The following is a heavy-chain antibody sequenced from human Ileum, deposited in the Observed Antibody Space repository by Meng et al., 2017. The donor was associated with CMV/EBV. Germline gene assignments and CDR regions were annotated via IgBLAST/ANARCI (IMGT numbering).Heavy chain of an antibody. D-gene: IGHD1-26*01. CDR2: MYFSGIA. J-gene: IGHJ4*02. V-gene: IGHV4-39*07. CDR1: GDPISSGSHS. Sequence: QMQLQQSGPGLVKPAGTPSFTCTASGDPISSGSHSWAWFRQPPGKRLEWIGSMYFSGIADYNPSLKSRVTISLHATQKQFSLRLTSVTAADSAVYFCARDLTNKWFYYWGQGTLVTVSS. CDR3: ARDLTNKWFYY.